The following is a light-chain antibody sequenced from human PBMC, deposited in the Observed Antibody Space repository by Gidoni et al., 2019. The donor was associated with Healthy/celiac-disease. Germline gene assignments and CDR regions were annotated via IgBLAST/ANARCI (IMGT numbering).Light chain of an antibody. V-gene: IGKV3-11*01. Sequence: ETVFTQSPATLSLSPGESATLSCRASQSVSSYLASYQQKPDQAPRLLIYDASNRATGIPARFSGSGSGTDFTLTISSLETEDFAVYYCQQRSNWPRNTFXQXTKLEIK. CDR1: QSVSSY. CDR2: DAS. CDR3: QQRSNWPRNT. J-gene: IGKJ2*01.